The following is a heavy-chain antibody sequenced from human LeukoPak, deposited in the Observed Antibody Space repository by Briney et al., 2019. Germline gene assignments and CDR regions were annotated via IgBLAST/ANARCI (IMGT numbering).Heavy chain of an antibody. V-gene: IGHV3-21*01. CDR1: GFTFSIYS. D-gene: IGHD3-10*01. CDR3: ARDQITMVRGVIIRASNDAFDI. CDR2: ISSSSSYI. J-gene: IGHJ3*02. Sequence: TGGSLRLSCAASGFTFSIYSMHWVRQAPGKGLEWFSSISSSSSYIYYADSGKGRSTISRDNSKNTLYLQMNSLRAEDTAVYYCARDQITMVRGVIIRASNDAFDIWGQGTMVTVSS.